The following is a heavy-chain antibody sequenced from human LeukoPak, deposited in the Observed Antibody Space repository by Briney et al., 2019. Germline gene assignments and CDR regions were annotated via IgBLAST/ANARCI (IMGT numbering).Heavy chain of an antibody. CDR1: GGSISSYY. CDR2: IYYSGST. V-gene: IGHV4-59*01. J-gene: IGHJ5*02. D-gene: IGHD6-13*01. Sequence: PSETLSLTCTVSGGSISSYYWSWIRQPPGKGLEWIGYIYYSGSTNYNPSLKSRVTISVDTSKNQFSLKLSSVTAADTAVYYCARQQQLVWYGWVFFDPWGQGTLVTVSS. CDR3: ARQQQLVWYGWVFFDP.